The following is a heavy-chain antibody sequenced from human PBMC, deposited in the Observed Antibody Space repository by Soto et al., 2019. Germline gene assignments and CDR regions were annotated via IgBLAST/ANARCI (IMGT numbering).Heavy chain of an antibody. V-gene: IGHV3-15*01. D-gene: IGHD3-3*01. Sequence: GGSLRLSCAASGFTISNAWMSWVRQAPGKGLEWVGRIKSKTDGGTTDYAAPVKGRFTISRDDSKNTLYLQMNSLKTEDTAVYYCTTVRVTYYDFWSGYFESYEFDYWGQGTLVNVSS. CDR1: GFTISNAW. CDR2: IKSKTDGGTT. CDR3: TTVRVTYYDFWSGYFESYEFDY. J-gene: IGHJ4*02.